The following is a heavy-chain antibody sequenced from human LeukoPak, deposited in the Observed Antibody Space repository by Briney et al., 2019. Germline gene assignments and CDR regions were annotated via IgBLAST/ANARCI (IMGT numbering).Heavy chain of an antibody. Sequence: GGSLRLSCAASGFTFSGSAMHWVRQASGKGLEWVGRIRSKANSYATAYAASVKGRFTISRDDSKNTAYLQMNSLRAEDTAAYYCAKEINSYSGSAVFDFWGQGTLVTVSS. CDR3: AKEINSYSGSAVFDF. CDR1: GFTFSGSA. J-gene: IGHJ4*02. CDR2: IRSKANSYAT. D-gene: IGHD1-26*01. V-gene: IGHV3-73*01.